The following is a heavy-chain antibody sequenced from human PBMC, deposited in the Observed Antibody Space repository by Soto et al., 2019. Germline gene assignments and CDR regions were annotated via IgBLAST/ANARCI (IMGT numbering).Heavy chain of an antibody. CDR1: GFTFSSYS. CDR3: AIQTGTNGRINDY. CDR2: ISSSSSTI. J-gene: IGHJ4*02. V-gene: IGHV3-48*01. D-gene: IGHD1-7*01. Sequence: PGGSLRLSCAASGFTFSSYSMNWVRQAPGKGLEWVSYISSSSSTIYYADSVKGRFTISRDNAKNSLYLQMNSLRAEDTAVYYCAIQTGTNGRINDYWGQGTLVTVSS.